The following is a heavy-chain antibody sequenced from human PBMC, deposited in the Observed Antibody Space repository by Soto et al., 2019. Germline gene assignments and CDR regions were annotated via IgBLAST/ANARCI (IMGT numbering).Heavy chain of an antibody. J-gene: IGHJ4*02. CDR1: GFTFSSYA. CDR3: AKDSELTMIVVVITGVDY. D-gene: IGHD3-22*01. V-gene: IGHV3-23*01. CDR2: ISGSGGST. Sequence: PGGSLRLSCAASGFTFSSYAMSWVRQAPGKGLEWVSAISGSGGSTYYADPVKGRFTISRDNSKNTLYLQMNSLRAEDTAVYYCAKDSELTMIVVVITGVDYWGQGTLVTVSS.